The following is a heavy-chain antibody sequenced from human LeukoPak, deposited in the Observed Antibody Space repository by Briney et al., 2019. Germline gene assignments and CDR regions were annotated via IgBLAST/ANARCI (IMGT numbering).Heavy chain of an antibody. Sequence: GGSPRLSCAASGFTFSSYWMSWVRQAPGKGLEWVANIKQDGSEKYYVDSVKGRFTISRDNAKNSLYLQMNSLRAEDTAVYYCARLRIVVVIERTSYFDYWGQGTLVTVSS. CDR1: GFTFSSYW. V-gene: IGHV3-7*01. J-gene: IGHJ4*02. CDR2: IKQDGSEK. D-gene: IGHD3-22*01. CDR3: ARLRIVVVIERTSYFDY.